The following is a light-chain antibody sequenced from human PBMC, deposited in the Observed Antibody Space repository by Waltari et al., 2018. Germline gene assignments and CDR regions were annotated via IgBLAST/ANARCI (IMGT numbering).Light chain of an antibody. J-gene: IGLJ1*01. CDR2: ESN. CDR3: CSYAGSDTFHYV. V-gene: IGLV2-23*03. Sequence: HSALTQPASVSGSPGQSITISCTGSDNDVGRYNLVSLYQHHPGKAPNLIIYESNKRPSGVSSRFSGSKSVNTASLTISGLQIEDEADYHCCSYAGSDTFHYVFGSGTQVTVL. CDR1: DNDVGRYNL.